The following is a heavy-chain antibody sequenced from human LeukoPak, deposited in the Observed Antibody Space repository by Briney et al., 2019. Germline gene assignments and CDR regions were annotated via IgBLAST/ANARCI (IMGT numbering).Heavy chain of an antibody. Sequence: GGSLGLSCAASGFTFSSYWMTWVRQAPGKGLEWVANIKQDGGEKYYVDSVRGRFTISRDNAKNSLYLQMNSLRAEDTAVYYCARDHSRDGYNFWGQGTLVTVSS. CDR3: ARDHSRDGYNF. V-gene: IGHV3-7*01. J-gene: IGHJ4*02. CDR1: GFTFSSYW. CDR2: IKQDGGEK. D-gene: IGHD5-24*01.